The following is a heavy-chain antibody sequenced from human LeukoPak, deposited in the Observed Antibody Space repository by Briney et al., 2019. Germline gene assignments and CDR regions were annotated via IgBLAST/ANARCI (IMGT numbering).Heavy chain of an antibody. CDR1: GGSIRSSSYY. V-gene: IGHV4-61*01. Sequence: SETLSLTCTVSGGSIRSSSYYWSWIRQPPGKGLEWIGYIYYSGSTNYNPSLKSRVTISVDTSKNQFSLKLSSVTAADTAVYYCARGGSYYLFDYWGQGTLVTVSS. CDR3: ARGGSYYLFDY. J-gene: IGHJ4*02. CDR2: IYYSGST. D-gene: IGHD1-26*01.